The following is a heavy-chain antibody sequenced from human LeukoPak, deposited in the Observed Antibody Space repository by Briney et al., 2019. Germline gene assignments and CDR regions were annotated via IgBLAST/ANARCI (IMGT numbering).Heavy chain of an antibody. Sequence: SETLSLTCSVSGDSISSVHYYWGWIRQPPGRGLEWIGSIYDTGSTYYNPSLKSRVTIFVDPSKNQFSLRLTSVTAADTAMYYCARQNHDIGTNWFDPWGQGTLVTVSS. D-gene: IGHD3-9*01. CDR1: GDSISSVHYY. V-gene: IGHV4-39*01. CDR2: IYDTGST. J-gene: IGHJ5*02. CDR3: ARQNHDIGTNWFDP.